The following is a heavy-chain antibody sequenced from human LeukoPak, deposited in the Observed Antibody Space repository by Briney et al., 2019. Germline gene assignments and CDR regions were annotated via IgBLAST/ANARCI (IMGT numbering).Heavy chain of an antibody. V-gene: IGHV3-30*02. Sequence: GGSLRLSCAASGFTFSSNGMHWDRQAPGRGLEWVAFIRYDGNNQYYADSVKGRFTISRDNSKNTLYLQMNSLRAEDTAVYYCTKEEQQLWFFDYWGQGTPVTVSS. J-gene: IGHJ4*02. CDR1: GFTFSSNG. CDR2: IRYDGNNQ. CDR3: TKEEQQLWFFDY. D-gene: IGHD5-18*01.